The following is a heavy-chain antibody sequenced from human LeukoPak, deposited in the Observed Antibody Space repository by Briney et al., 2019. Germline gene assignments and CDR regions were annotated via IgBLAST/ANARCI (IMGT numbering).Heavy chain of an antibody. Sequence: SSVKVSCKACVGTFSSYAISWVRQAPGQGLEWMGGIIPIFGTANYAQKFQGRVTMTRDTSISTAYMELSRLRSDDTAVYYCARSEQWLDAFDIWGQGTMVTVSS. J-gene: IGHJ3*02. D-gene: IGHD6-19*01. V-gene: IGHV1-69*05. CDR2: IIPIFGTA. CDR1: VGTFSSYA. CDR3: ARSEQWLDAFDI.